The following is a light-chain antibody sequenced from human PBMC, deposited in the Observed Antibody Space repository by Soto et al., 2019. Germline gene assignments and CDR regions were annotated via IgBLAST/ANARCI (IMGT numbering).Light chain of an antibody. Sequence: QSVLTQPASVSGSPGQSIALSCTGTSSDVGNYNFVSWYQRHPGKAPKLMIYDVSNRPSGISNRFSGSKSGNTASLTISGLQAEDEADYYCCSYTTSSTYVFGTGTKVTVL. V-gene: IGLV2-14*03. CDR1: SSDVGNYNF. CDR2: DVS. J-gene: IGLJ1*01. CDR3: CSYTTSSTYV.